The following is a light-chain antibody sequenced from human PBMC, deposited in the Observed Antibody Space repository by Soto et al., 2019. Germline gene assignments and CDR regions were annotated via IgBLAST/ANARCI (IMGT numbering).Light chain of an antibody. V-gene: IGKV1-5*03. CDR3: KHYSGDRAT. CDR1: QSINKW. Sequence: DILFTQSPSTLSAFVRDRVTTSCWSIQSINKWLAWYQHKPGKAPNLLIYEVSTLHSGVPSRFSGSGSGTEFTLTISSLRTDDFATYYCKHYSGDRATFGKGTKVDIK. CDR2: EVS. J-gene: IGKJ1*01.